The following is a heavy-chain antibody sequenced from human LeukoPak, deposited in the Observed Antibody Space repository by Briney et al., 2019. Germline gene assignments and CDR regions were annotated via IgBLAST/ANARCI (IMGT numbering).Heavy chain of an antibody. J-gene: IGHJ1*01. CDR3: ATITSMRVVLIS. CDR2: ISVSATNT. D-gene: IGHD3-22*01. V-gene: IGHV3-23*01. Sequence: GGSLRLSCAASGFTFSSFDMTWARRAPGKGLEWVSTISVSATNTYYADSVKGRFTISRDNSKNTLYLQMNSLRADDTAVYYCATITSMRVVLISWGQGTLVTVSS. CDR1: GFTFSSFD.